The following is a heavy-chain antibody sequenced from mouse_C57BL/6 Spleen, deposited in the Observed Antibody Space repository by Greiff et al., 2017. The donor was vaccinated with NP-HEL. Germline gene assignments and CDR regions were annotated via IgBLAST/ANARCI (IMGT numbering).Heavy chain of an antibody. CDR3: ARRDGSEGYFDY. J-gene: IGHJ2*01. V-gene: IGHV1-82*01. D-gene: IGHD1-1*01. CDR2: IYPGDGDT. Sequence: VQLQQSGPELVKPGASVKISCKASGYAFSSSWMNWVKQRPGKGLEWIGRIYPGDGDTNYNGKFKGKATLTADKSSSTAYMQLSSLTSEDSAVYFCARRDGSEGYFDYWGQGTTLTVSA. CDR1: GYAFSSSW.